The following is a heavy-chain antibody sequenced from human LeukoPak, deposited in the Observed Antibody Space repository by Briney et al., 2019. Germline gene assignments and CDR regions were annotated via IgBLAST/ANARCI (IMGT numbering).Heavy chain of an antibody. CDR3: AKVGVIGGGAFDI. Sequence: PGGPLRLSCAASGFTFSSYAMSWVRQAPGKGLEWVSAITGSSGGTYYADSVKGRFTISRDNSKNTLSLQMNSLRADDTAIYYCAKVGVIGGGAFDIWGQGTMVTVSS. CDR1: GFTFSSYA. CDR2: ITGSSGGT. J-gene: IGHJ3*02. D-gene: IGHD3-22*01. V-gene: IGHV3-23*01.